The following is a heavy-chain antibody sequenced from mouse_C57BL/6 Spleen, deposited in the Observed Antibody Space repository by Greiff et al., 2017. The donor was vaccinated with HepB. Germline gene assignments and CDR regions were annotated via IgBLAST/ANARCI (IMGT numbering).Heavy chain of an antibody. J-gene: IGHJ2*01. CDR2: IDPETGGT. D-gene: IGHD2-1*01. CDR3: TRSGYGNSDY. V-gene: IGHV1-15*01. CDR1: GYTFTDYE. Sequence: QVQLKQSGAELVRPGASVTLSCKASGYTFTDYEMHWVKQTPVHGLEWIGAIDPETGGTAYNQKFKGKAILTADKSSSTAYMELRSLTSEDSAVYYCTRSGYGNSDYWGQGTTLTVSS.